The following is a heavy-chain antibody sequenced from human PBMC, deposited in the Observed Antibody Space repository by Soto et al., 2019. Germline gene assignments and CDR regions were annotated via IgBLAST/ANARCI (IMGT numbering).Heavy chain of an antibody. V-gene: IGHV3-53*01. J-gene: IGHJ6*02. CDR3: VRDRGVSPPNYYYYGMDV. Sequence: PGGSMRLSCAASGFTVSSNYMSWVRQAPGKGLEWVSVIYSGGSTYYADSVKGRITISRDNSKNTLYLQMNSLRAEDTAVYYCVRDRGVSPPNYYYYGMDVWGQGTTVTVSS. CDR2: IYSGGST. CDR1: GFTVSSNY. D-gene: IGHD3-10*01.